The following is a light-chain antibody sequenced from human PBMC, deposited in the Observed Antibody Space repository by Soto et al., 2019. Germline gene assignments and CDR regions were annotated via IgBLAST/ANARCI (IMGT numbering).Light chain of an antibody. V-gene: IGKV3-11*01. Sequence: EIVLTQSPAPLSLSPVERATLSSVASQSVGSFLAWYQHTPGQAPRLLIYAASNRATGIPASFSGSGSGTDFTLTISSLEPEDFAVYYCLQRSNWPWKFGQGTKVDIK. CDR1: QSVGSF. CDR3: LQRSNWPWK. CDR2: AAS. J-gene: IGKJ1*01.